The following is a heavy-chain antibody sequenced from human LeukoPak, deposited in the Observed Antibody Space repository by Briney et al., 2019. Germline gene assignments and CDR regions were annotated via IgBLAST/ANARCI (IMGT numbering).Heavy chain of an antibody. CDR2: IYNGGHT. J-gene: IGHJ4*02. D-gene: IGHD3-16*01. V-gene: IGHV3-53*01. Sequence: GGSLRLSCIASGFTVSSNYMTWVRQAPGKGLQWVSIIYNGGHTYYADSVKGRFTISRDNAKNTLYLQMNSLRAEDTAVYYCARAGYDYVWGSYIGENPAEFNDYWGQGTLVTVSS. CDR3: ARAGYDYVWGSYIGENPAEFNDY. CDR1: GFTVSSNY.